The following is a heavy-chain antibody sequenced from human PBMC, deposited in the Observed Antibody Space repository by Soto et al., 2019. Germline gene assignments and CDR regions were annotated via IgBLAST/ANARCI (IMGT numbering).Heavy chain of an antibody. CDR1: NSPVDRSTYT. Sequence: SETLSLTCPVSNSPVDRSTYTGGWIRQPPGKGLEWIGSIYNSGRTYYNPSLNSRVTVSVDTSKNQFSPKVTSVTAADTAVYYCARLNGYCISSSCHGHYAMDVWGQGTTVT. D-gene: IGHD2-2*01. V-gene: IGHV4-39*01. CDR3: ARLNGYCISSSCHGHYAMDV. CDR2: IYNSGRT. J-gene: IGHJ6*02.